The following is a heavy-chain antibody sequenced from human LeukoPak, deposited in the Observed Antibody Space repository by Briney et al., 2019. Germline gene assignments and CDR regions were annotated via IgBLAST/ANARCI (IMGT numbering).Heavy chain of an antibody. J-gene: IGHJ4*02. Sequence: ASVKVSCKASGYTFPHYSIHWVRQAPGQGLEWMGWINPNSGGTNYAQKFQGRVTLTRDTSNSTAYMELSWLRSDATAVYYCASGAVAGTPYYFDYWGQGTLVTVSS. D-gene: IGHD6-19*01. CDR2: INPNSGGT. CDR1: GYTFPHYS. CDR3: ASGAVAGTPYYFDY. V-gene: IGHV1-2*02.